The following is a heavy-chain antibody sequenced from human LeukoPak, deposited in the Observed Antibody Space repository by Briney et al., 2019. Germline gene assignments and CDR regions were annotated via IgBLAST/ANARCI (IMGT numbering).Heavy chain of an antibody. D-gene: IGHD2-2*01. CDR1: GGSISSYY. CDR2: IYYSGST. CDR3: ARGDVVVPLDY. Sequence: SETLSLTCTVSGGSISSYYWSWIRQPPGKGLEWIGYIYYSGSTNYNPSLKSRVTISVDTSKNQLSLKLSSVTAADTAVYYCARGDVVVPLDYWGQGTLVTVSS. J-gene: IGHJ4*02. V-gene: IGHV4-59*01.